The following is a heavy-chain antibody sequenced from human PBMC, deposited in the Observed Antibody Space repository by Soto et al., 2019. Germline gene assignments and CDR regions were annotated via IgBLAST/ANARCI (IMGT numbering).Heavy chain of an antibody. V-gene: IGHV3-53*01. D-gene: IGHD2-21*02. CDR3: ARDKVTPYYYYGMDV. J-gene: IGHJ6*02. Sequence: QPGGSLRLSCAASGFTVSSNYMSWVRQAPGKGLEWVSVIYSGGSTYYADSVKGRFTISRDNSKNTLYLQMNSLRAEDTAVYYCARDKVTPYYYYGMDVWGQGTTVTVSS. CDR1: GFTVSSNY. CDR2: IYSGGST.